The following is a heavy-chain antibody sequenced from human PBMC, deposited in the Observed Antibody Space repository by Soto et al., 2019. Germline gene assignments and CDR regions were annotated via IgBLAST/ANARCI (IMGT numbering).Heavy chain of an antibody. Sequence: SETLSLTCAVYGGSFSGYYWSWIRQPPGKGLEWIGEINHSGSTNYNPSLKSRVTISVDTSKNQFSLKLSSVTAADTAVYYCARRPSYSSGWYWNYYYGMGVWGQATTVTVSS. CDR1: GGSFSGYY. J-gene: IGHJ6*02. CDR3: ARRPSYSSGWYWNYYYGMGV. CDR2: INHSGST. D-gene: IGHD6-19*01. V-gene: IGHV4-34*01.